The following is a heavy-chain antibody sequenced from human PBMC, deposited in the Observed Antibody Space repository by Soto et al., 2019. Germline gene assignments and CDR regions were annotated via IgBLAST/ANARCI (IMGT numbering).Heavy chain of an antibody. CDR1: GFTFSSYA. J-gene: IGHJ5*02. D-gene: IGHD3-3*01. CDR3: AEATDYDFWSGPLNGFEP. Sequence: GGSLRRSCADSGFTFSSYAMSWVRQAAGKGQEWISAITGSGGSTYYADSVKGRFTLSRDNSKNTLYLQMNSLRAEDTAVCYCAEATDYDFWSGPLNGFEPWGQGALVTVAS. V-gene: IGHV3-23*01. CDR2: ITGSGGST.